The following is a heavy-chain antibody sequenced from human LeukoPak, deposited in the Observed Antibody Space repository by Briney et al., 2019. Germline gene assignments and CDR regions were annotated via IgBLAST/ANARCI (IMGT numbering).Heavy chain of an antibody. J-gene: IGHJ5*02. CDR2: IKQDGSEK. CDR3: ARRSYGSGSYYAGNWFDP. D-gene: IGHD3-22*01. V-gene: IGHV3-7*01. CDR1: GFTFNNHW. Sequence: GGSLRLSCAASGFTFNNHWMSWVRQAPGKGLEWVANIKQDGSEKYYVDSVKGRFTISRDNAKNSLSLQMNSLRAEDTAVYSCARRSYGSGSYYAGNWFDPWGQGTLVTVSS.